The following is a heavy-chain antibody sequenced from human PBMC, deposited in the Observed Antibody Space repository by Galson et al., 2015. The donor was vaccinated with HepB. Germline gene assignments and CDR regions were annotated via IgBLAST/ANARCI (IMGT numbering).Heavy chain of an antibody. V-gene: IGHV1-18*01. Sequence: TVKVSCRASGYTFSSYSVTWVRQAPGQGLEWVGWISPHNRGTNYAQNFQGRVTMTTDTSTSTAYMELRRLRSDDTAVYYCARGAIVVAVGATQNNWFDPWGRGTLVTVSS. CDR1: GYTFSSYS. CDR3: ARGAIVVAVGATQNNWFDP. CDR2: ISPHNRGT. D-gene: IGHD2-15*01. J-gene: IGHJ5*02.